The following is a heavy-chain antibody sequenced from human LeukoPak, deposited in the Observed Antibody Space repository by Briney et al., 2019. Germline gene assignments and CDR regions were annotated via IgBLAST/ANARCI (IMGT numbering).Heavy chain of an antibody. CDR1: GYTFTSFG. J-gene: IGHJ1*01. CDR2: ISNFDGKT. CDR3: ARDLPFEGVLEWLLEY. D-gene: IGHD3-3*01. Sequence: RAPVKVSCKASGYTFTSFGITWVRQAPGQGLEWMGWISNFDGKTNYAQKFDGRVTMTTDSSTSTAYLELIRLKSDDTAVYYCARDLPFEGVLEWLLEYWGQGTLVTVSS. V-gene: IGHV1-18*04.